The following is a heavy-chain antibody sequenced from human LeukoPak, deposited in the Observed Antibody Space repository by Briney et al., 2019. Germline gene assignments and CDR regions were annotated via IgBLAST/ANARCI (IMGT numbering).Heavy chain of an antibody. CDR3: AKGSCSSGSCSRFDN. V-gene: IGHV3-23*01. CDR1: GFTFSSYA. CDR2: ISYSGGST. D-gene: IGHD2-15*01. Sequence: GGSLRLSCAASGFTFSSYAMSWVRQAPGKGLEWVSVISYSGGSTYYADSVKGRFTISRDNSKNTLYLQMNSLRAEDTAVYYCAKGSCSSGSCSRFDNWGQGTLVTVSS. J-gene: IGHJ4*02.